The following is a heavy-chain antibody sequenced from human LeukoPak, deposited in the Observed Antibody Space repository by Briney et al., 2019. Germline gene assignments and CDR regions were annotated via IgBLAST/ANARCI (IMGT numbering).Heavy chain of an antibody. CDR3: ARYNYDYYYGMDV. Sequence: SQTLSLTCAVSGGSIGSGGYSWSWIRQPPGKGLDWIGYIYHSGSTYYNPSLKSRVTISVDRSKNQFSLKLSSVTAADTAVYYCARYNYDYYYGMDVWGQGTTVTVSS. D-gene: IGHD1-1*01. CDR2: IYHSGST. CDR1: GGSIGSGGYS. J-gene: IGHJ6*02. V-gene: IGHV4-30-2*01.